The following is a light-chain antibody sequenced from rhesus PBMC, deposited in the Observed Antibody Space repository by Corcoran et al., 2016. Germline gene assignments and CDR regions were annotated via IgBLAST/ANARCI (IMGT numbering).Light chain of an antibody. J-gene: IGKJ3*01. V-gene: IGKV1-22*01. CDR3: LQYSSSPFT. Sequence: DIQMTQSPSSLSASVGDTVTITCRASQSISSWLDWYQQKPGKAPKLLNYKASSLQSGVPSRCSGSGSGTDFTLTISSLQHEDFATYYCLQYSSSPFTFGPGTKLDIK. CDR1: QSISSW. CDR2: KAS.